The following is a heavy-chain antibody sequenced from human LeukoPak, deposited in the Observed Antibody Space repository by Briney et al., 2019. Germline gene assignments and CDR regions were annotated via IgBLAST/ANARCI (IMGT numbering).Heavy chain of an antibody. D-gene: IGHD3/OR15-3a*01. V-gene: IGHV4-39*01. CDR2: IYYSGNT. Sequence: SETLSLTCTVSGGSISSSSSYWGWIRQPPGKGLEWIGSIYYSGNTYYNASLKSQVSISIDTSKNQFSLKLTSVTAADTAVYYCARQTGSGLFILPGGQGTLVTVSS. CDR3: ARQTGSGLFILP. J-gene: IGHJ4*02. CDR1: GGSISSSSSY.